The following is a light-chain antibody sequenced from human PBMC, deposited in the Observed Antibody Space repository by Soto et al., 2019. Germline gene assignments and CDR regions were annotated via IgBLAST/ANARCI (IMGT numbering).Light chain of an antibody. V-gene: IGKV1-5*03. Sequence: DIQMTQSPSTLSASVGDRVTITCRASQSISDWLAWYQQKPGKAPKLLIYKASTLESGVPSRFSGSGSGTEFTLTISSLQPDDFATYYCQQYNSFSTSGQGTRLESK. CDR3: QQYNSFST. J-gene: IGKJ5*01. CDR1: QSISDW. CDR2: KAS.